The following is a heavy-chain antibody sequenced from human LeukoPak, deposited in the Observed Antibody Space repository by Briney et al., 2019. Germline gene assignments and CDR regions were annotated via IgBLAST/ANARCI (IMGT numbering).Heavy chain of an antibody. Sequence: GGSLRLSCAASGFTFSSYAMHWVRLAPGKGLEWVAVISFDGNNKYYADSVKGRFTISRDNSKNTLYLQMNSLRVEDTAVYSCTRGPRPLRYCSGGSCPSYYSGMDVWGQGTMVTVSS. V-gene: IGHV3-30*04. CDR3: TRGPRPLRYCSGGSCPSYYSGMDV. D-gene: IGHD2-15*01. J-gene: IGHJ6*02. CDR1: GFTFSSYA. CDR2: ISFDGNNK.